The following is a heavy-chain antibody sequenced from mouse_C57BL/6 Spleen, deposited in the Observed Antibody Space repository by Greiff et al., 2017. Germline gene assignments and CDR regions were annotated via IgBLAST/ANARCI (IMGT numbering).Heavy chain of an antibody. D-gene: IGHD1-1*01. V-gene: IGHV1-59*01. CDR1: GYTFTSYW. Sequence: QVQLQQPGAELVRPGTSVKLSCKASGYTFTSYWMHWVKQRPGQGLEWIGVIDPSDSYTNYNQKFKGKATLTVDTSSSTAYMQLSSLTSEDSAVYYCASWDYGSSYGWGQGTTLTVSS. CDR3: ASWDYGSSYG. J-gene: IGHJ2*01. CDR2: IDPSDSYT.